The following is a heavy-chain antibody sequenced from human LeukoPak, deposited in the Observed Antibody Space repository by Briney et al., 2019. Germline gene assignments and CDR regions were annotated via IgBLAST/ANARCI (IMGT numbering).Heavy chain of an antibody. CDR1: GFTFSNYA. V-gene: IGHV3-23*01. D-gene: IGHD5-12*01. J-gene: IGHJ5*02. CDR3: VKGASGYYRDWFDA. CDR2: ISGSGTAA. Sequence: GGSLRLSCAASGFTFSNYAMSWVRQAPGKGLEWVSSISGSGTAAYYRDSVRGRFDISRDNSDNTLYLEMKSLSAEDAALYYCVKGASGYYRDWFDAWGQGTLVTVSS.